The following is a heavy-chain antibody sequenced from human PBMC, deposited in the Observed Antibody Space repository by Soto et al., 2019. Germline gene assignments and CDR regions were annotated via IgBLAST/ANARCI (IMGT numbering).Heavy chain of an antibody. D-gene: IGHD2-2*01. J-gene: IGHJ6*02. Sequence: SETLSLTCTVSGGSISSGGYYWRWIRQHPGKGPEWIGYSYYSGSTYYNPSLKSRVTISVDTSKNQFALKLSSVTDADTAVYYCAREPIVVVPATGGTYYYGMDVWGQGTTVTVSS. CDR3: AREPIVVVPATGGTYYYGMDV. CDR1: GGSISSGGYY. V-gene: IGHV4-31*03. CDR2: SYYSGST.